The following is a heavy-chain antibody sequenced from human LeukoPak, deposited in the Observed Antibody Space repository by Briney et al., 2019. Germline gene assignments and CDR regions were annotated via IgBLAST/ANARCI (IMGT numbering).Heavy chain of an antibody. CDR1: GFTFSDYY. CDR3: ARVGHYGSSGYYSTTPDYFDY. V-gene: IGHV3-11*01. D-gene: IGHD3-22*01. J-gene: IGHJ4*02. CDR2: ISSSGSTI. Sequence: GGSLRLSCAASGFTFSDYYMSWIRQAPGKGLEWVSYISSSGSTIYYADSVKGRFTISRDNAKNSLYLQMNSLRAEDTAVYYCARVGHYGSSGYYSTTPDYFDYWGQGALVTVSS.